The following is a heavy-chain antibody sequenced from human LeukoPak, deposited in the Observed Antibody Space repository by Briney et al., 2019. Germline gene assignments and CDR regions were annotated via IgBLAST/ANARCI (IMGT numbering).Heavy chain of an antibody. Sequence: EASVKVSCKASGYTFTSYDINWVRQATGQGLEWMGWMNPNSGNTGYAQKFQGRVTITRNTAIRTAYMELSSLRSEDSAVYYCARGPAWGYSSPYYFDYWGQGTLVTVSS. CDR2: MNPNSGNT. J-gene: IGHJ4*02. CDR3: ARGPAWGYSSPYYFDY. D-gene: IGHD3-16*01. CDR1: GYTFTSYD. V-gene: IGHV1-8*03.